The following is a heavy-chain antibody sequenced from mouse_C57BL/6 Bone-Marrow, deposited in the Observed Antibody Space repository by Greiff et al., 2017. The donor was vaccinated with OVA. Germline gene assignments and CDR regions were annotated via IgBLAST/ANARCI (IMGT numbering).Heavy chain of an antibody. CDR2: SRNKANDYTT. V-gene: IGHV7-1*01. D-gene: IGHD2-1*01. CDR1: GFTFSDFY. CDR3: ARVHYGNYLYWYFDV. Sequence: EVKLVESGGGLVQSGRSLRLSCATSGFTFSDFYMEWVRQAPGKGLEWIAASRNKANDYTTEYSASVKGRFIVSRDTSQSILYLQMNALRAEDTAIYYCARVHYGNYLYWYFDVWGTGTTVTVSS. J-gene: IGHJ1*03.